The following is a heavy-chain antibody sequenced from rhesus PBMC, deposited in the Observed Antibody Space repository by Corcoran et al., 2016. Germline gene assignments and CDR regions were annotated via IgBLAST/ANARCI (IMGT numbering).Heavy chain of an antibody. D-gene: IGHD4-23*01. CDR3: AREEYSKNFDY. Sequence: QVQLQESGPGVVKPSETLSLTCAVSGGSILDMYRWSCVRPPQGKGLEWIGYIYGSSTRTNYNPSLKSRVTISKDTSKNQFSLKLSSVTAADTAVYYCAREEYSKNFDYWGQGVLVTVSS. CDR1: GGSILDMYR. J-gene: IGHJ4*01. V-gene: IGHV4S10*01. CDR2: IYGSSTRT.